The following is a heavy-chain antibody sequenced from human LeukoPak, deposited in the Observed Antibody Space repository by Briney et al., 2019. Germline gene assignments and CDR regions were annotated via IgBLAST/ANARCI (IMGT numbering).Heavy chain of an antibody. J-gene: IGHJ4*02. CDR2: IKPNSGGT. CDR1: GYTFTGYY. V-gene: IGHV1-2*02. D-gene: IGHD6-19*01. Sequence: ASVKVSCTASGYTFTGYYMHWVRQAPGQGLEWMGWIKPNSGGTNYAQKFQGRVTMTRDTSISTAYMELSRLRSDDTAVYYCARDPEPLSGWTPDFDYWGQGTLVTVSS. CDR3: ARDPEPLSGWTPDFDY.